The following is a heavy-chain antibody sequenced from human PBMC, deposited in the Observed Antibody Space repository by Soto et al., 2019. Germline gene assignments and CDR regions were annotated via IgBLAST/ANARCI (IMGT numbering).Heavy chain of an antibody. CDR1: GFTFSNSD. D-gene: IGHD3-16*01. J-gene: IGHJ4*02. CDR2: ITTGGENS. Sequence: EVQLLESGGGLAQPGGSLRLSCEASGFTFSNSDMCWVLQAPGKGLEWIGSITTGGENSFYADSVKGRFTISRDNSKNTLYLQMNSLRVDDTAIYFLAKGGGGDHGDWGQGSPVAVSS. CDR3: AKGGGGDHGD. V-gene: IGHV3-23*01.